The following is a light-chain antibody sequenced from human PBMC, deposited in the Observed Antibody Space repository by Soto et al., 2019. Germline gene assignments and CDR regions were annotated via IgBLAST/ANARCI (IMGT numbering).Light chain of an antibody. J-gene: IGLJ2*01. V-gene: IGLV4-69*01. CDR1: SGHSSYA. CDR3: QTWVTGILV. CDR2: LNSDGSH. Sequence: QLVLTQSPSASASLGASVKLTCTLSSGHSSYAIAWHQQRPEKGPRYLMKLNSDGSHSKGDGIPDRFSGSSSGAERYLTISSLQSEDEADYYCQTWVTGILVFGGGTKVTVL.